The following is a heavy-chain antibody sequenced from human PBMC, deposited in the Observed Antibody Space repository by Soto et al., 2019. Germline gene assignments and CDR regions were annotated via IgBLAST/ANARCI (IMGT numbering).Heavy chain of an antibody. D-gene: IGHD3-3*01. Sequence: QVQLQESGPGLVKPSQTLSLTCTVSGASISSGDYYWTWIRQPPGKGLEWIGYIYYSGTTYYNPSLKSRVSISLDTSKNRFCLKLSSATAADTGVYYCALRFGTAWGQGTTVTVSS. V-gene: IGHV4-30-4*01. CDR1: GASISSGDYY. J-gene: IGHJ6*02. CDR3: ALRFGTA. CDR2: IYYSGTT.